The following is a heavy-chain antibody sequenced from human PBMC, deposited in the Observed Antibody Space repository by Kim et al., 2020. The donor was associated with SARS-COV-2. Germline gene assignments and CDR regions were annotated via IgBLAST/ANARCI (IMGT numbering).Heavy chain of an antibody. CDR1: GFTFSGFG. J-gene: IGHJ4*02. V-gene: IGHV3-23*01. Sequence: GGSLRLSCAASGFTFSGFGMSWVRQAPGKGLEYVSLVSGSGDRTYYTDSVKGRFTISRDNSKNTVYLQMNSLRGEDTAIYYCAKDVRTGYAPHLGQGTLV. CDR3: AKDVRTGYAPH. CDR2: VSGSGDRT. D-gene: IGHD3-9*01.